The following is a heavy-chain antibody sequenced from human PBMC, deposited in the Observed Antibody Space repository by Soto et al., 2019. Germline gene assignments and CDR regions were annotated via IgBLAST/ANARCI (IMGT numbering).Heavy chain of an antibody. CDR1: GGSIRGHYW. V-gene: IGHV4-4*02. CDR3: AHQTISYTLDV. J-gene: IGHJ6*02. Sequence: QVQLQESGPGLVKPSGTLSLTCAVSGGSIRGHYWWSWVRQTPGKGLEWIGEIYHGGATYYNPSLTRRVTISTDESKNQLPLKLNSVTAADTAVYYCAHQTISYTLDVWGQGTTVTVSS. CDR2: IYHGGAT. D-gene: IGHD1-1*01.